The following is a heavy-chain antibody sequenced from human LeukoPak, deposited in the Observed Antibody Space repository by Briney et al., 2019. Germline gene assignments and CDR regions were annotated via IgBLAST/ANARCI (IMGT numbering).Heavy chain of an antibody. CDR3: ARRLTQYDCFDP. CDR1: GGSISSGDYY. CDR2: IYYSGST. V-gene: IGHV4-30-4*01. Sequence: PSETLSLTCTVSGGSISSGDYYWSWIRQPPGKGLEWIGYIYYSGSTYYNPSLKSRVTISVGTSKNQFSLKLSSVTPEDTAVYYCARRLTQYDCFDPWGQGILVTVSS. D-gene: IGHD2-2*01. J-gene: IGHJ5*02.